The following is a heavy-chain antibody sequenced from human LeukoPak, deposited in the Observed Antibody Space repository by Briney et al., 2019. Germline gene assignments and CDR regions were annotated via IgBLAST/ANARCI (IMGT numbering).Heavy chain of an antibody. Sequence: GGSLRLSCAASGFTVSSNYTSWVRQAPGKGLEWVSVIYSGGSTYYADSVKGRFTISRDNSKNTLYLQMNSLRAEDTAVYYCASQNCSGGSCWDVWGQGTTVTVSS. CDR1: GFTVSSNY. D-gene: IGHD2-15*01. J-gene: IGHJ6*02. CDR2: IYSGGST. V-gene: IGHV3-53*01. CDR3: ASQNCSGGSCWDV.